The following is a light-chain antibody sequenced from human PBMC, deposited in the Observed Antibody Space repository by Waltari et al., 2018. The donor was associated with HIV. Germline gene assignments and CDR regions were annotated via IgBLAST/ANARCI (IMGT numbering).Light chain of an antibody. CDR3: QQYGVLMWT. CDR1: QSVTSDY. J-gene: IGKJ1*01. CDR2: GAS. Sequence: EVVLTQSPGTLSLSPGQRATLSCRASQSVTSDYVAWYQQKPNQAPRLLISGASNRATGIPDRFSGSGSGTDFTLTISRLEPEDFAVYYCQQYGVLMWTFGQGTKVEFK. V-gene: IGKV3-20*01.